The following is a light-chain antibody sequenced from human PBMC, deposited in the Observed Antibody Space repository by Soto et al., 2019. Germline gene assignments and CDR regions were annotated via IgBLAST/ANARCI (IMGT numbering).Light chain of an antibody. J-gene: IGKJ1*01. CDR2: GAS. CDR3: QQYNTWPPRT. V-gene: IGKV3-15*01. CDR1: QSISSN. Sequence: EIVMTQSPATLSVSPGERATLSCRASQSISSNLAWYQQKPGQAPRLLIYGASTRATGIAARFSGSGSGTEFTLTISSLQSEDFAVFYCQQYNTWPPRTFGQGTKV.